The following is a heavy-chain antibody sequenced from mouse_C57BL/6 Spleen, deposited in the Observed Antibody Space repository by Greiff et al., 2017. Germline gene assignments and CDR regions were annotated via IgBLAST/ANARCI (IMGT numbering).Heavy chain of an antibody. V-gene: IGHV1-64*01. Sequence: QVQLQQPGAELVKPGASVKLSCKASGYTFTSYWMHWVKQRPGQGLEWIGMIHPNSGSTNYKEKFKSKATLTVDKSSSTAYMQLSSLTSEDSAVYYCARRGYGSSFDYWGQGTTLTVSS. D-gene: IGHD1-1*01. CDR3: ARRGYGSSFDY. CDR2: IHPNSGST. CDR1: GYTFTSYW. J-gene: IGHJ2*01.